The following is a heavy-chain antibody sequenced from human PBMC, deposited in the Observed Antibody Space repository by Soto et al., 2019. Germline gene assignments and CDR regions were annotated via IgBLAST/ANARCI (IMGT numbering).Heavy chain of an antibody. CDR1: GGSISNYF. CDR3: ARGGQDFWSGPFDY. J-gene: IGHJ4*02. V-gene: IGHV4-4*07. Sequence: SETLSLTCTVSGGSISNYFCNWIRQPAGKGLEWIGRIDNSGSTNYNPSLKSRITMSADTSRNQFSLRLNSVTAADTAVYYCARGGQDFWSGPFDYCGQGPLVTVYS. D-gene: IGHD3-3*01. CDR2: IDNSGST.